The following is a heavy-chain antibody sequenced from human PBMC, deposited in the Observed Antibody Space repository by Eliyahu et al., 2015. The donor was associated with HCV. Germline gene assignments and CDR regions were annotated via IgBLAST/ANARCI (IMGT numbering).Heavy chain of an antibody. Sequence: QVQLQESGPGLVKPSETLSLTCTVSGGSITPYSGSWIRQPPGKGLEWLGYIHYSGSTNXNPPLKSRVXISLDTSKNQFSLNLTSVTAADTAVYYCASGGGGIAVAGTGGWFDPWGQGTLVTVSS. CDR2: IHYSGST. D-gene: IGHD6-19*01. V-gene: IGHV4-59*01. CDR3: ASGGGGIAVAGTGGWFDP. J-gene: IGHJ5*02. CDR1: GGSITPYS.